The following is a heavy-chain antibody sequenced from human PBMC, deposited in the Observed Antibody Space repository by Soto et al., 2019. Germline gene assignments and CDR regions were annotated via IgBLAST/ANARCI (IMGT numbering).Heavy chain of an antibody. CDR1: GFTFDNAW. CDR2: IKSKTYGETT. CDR3: TSGLIVVVAASRLAGY. V-gene: IGHV3-15*07. D-gene: IGHD2-15*01. Sequence: EVQLVESGGGLVKPGGSLRLSCAASGFTFDNAWMNWVRQAPGKGLEWVGRIKSKTYGETTDYAAPVKGRFTISRDDSRNTLFLQMNSLKAEDTAMYYCTSGLIVVVAASRLAGYRGQGTLVTVSS. J-gene: IGHJ4*02.